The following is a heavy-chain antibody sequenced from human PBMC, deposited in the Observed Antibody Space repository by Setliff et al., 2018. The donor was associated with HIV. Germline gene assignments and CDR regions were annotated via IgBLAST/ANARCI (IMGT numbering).Heavy chain of an antibody. CDR2: ISSSSSTI. CDR3: ARGIYTGYDHFDY. CDR1: GFTFSDYN. D-gene: IGHD5-12*01. V-gene: IGHV3-48*01. Sequence: PGGSLRLSCAASGFTFSDYNMNWVRQAPGKGLEWVSYISSSSSTIYYADSVKGRFTISRDNAKNSLYLQMNSLRAEDTAVYYCARGIYTGYDHFDYWGQGTLVTVSS. J-gene: IGHJ4*02.